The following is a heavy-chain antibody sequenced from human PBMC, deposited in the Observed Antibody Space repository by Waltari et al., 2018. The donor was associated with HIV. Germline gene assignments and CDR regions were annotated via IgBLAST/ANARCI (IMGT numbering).Heavy chain of an antibody. CDR2: SRGRGGST. J-gene: IGHJ6*02. D-gene: IGHD6-13*01. V-gene: IGHV3-23*01. CDR3: VKEHQYSHSWYSYYGMDV. Sequence: EVQVLESGGALVQPGGSLRLSCAASGFTFSNYGMSWVRQAPGKGLEWVLTSRGRGGSTYYADSVKGRFTVSRDNSKSTLYLQMNSLRAEDTAVYFCVKEHQYSHSWYSYYGMDVWGQGTTVTVSS. CDR1: GFTFSNYG.